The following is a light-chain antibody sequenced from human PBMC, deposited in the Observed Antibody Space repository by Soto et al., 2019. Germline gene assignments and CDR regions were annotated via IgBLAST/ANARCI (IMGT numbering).Light chain of an antibody. CDR1: SSNIGINY. V-gene: IGLV1-51*02. CDR3: GTWDTYLLSYV. CDR2: ESA. J-gene: IGLJ1*01. Sequence: QSVLTQPPSVSAAPGQKVTISCAGSSSNIGINYVSWYQQIPGTAPKLLIYESAKRPSGIPDRFSGSKSGTSATLVITGLQTGDEADYSCGTWDTYLLSYVSGPGTRSPS.